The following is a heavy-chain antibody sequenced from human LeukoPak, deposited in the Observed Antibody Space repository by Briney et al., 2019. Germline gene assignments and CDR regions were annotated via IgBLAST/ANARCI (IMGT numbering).Heavy chain of an antibody. CDR3: ARPVEEIPDPVY. V-gene: IGHV3-11*04. J-gene: IGHJ4*02. CDR2: ISSSGSTI. D-gene: IGHD2-2*02. CDR1: GFTFSDYY. Sequence: GGSLRLSCAASGFTFSDYYMSWIRQAPGKGLEWVSYISSSGSTIYYADSVKGRFTISRDNAKNSLYLQMYSLRAEDTAVYYCARPVEEIPDPVYWGQGTLVTVSS.